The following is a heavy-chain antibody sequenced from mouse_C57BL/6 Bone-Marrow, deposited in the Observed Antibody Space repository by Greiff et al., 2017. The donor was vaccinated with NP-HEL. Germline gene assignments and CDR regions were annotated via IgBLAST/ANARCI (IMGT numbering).Heavy chain of an antibody. Sequence: DVHLVESGGGLVQPGESLKLSCESNEYEFPSHDMSWVRKTPEKRLELVAAINSDGGSTYYPDTMERRFIISRDNTKKTLYLQMSSLRSEDTALYDGARHGYGTTAIDGYFDVWGTGTTVTVSS. J-gene: IGHJ1*03. CDR3: ARHGYGTTAIDGYFDV. D-gene: IGHD1-2*01. CDR2: INSDGGST. CDR1: EYEFPSHD. V-gene: IGHV5-2*01.